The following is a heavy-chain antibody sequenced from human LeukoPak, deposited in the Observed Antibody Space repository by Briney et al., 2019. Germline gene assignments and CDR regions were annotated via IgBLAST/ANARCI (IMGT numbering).Heavy chain of an antibody. CDR1: GFIFSSYG. CDR2: ISYDGSNK. J-gene: IGHJ4*02. CDR3: ASNSCGDYTPGHFDY. V-gene: IGHV3-30*03. D-gene: IGHD4-17*01. Sequence: PGGSLRLSCAASGFIFSSYGMHWVRQAPGKGLEWVAVISYDGSNKYYADSVEGRFTISRDNSKNTLYLQMNSLRAEDTAVYYCASNSCGDYTPGHFDYWGQGTLVTVSS.